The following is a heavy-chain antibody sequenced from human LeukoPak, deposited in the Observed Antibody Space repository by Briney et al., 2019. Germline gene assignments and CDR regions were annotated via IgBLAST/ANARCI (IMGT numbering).Heavy chain of an antibody. J-gene: IGHJ4*02. Sequence: GGSLRLSCAASGFTFDDSAMHWVRQAPGRGLEWVSTISWNSGSIDYADSVKGRFTISRDNAKNSLYLQMNSLRAEDTAVYYCARVTYGSGTYGAFDYWGQGTLVTVSS. CDR3: ARVTYGSGTYGAFDY. D-gene: IGHD3-10*01. CDR2: ISWNSGSI. CDR1: GFTFDDSA. V-gene: IGHV3-9*01.